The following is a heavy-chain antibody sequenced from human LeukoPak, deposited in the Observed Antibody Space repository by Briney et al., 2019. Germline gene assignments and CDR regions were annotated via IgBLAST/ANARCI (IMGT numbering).Heavy chain of an antibody. D-gene: IGHD3-10*01. V-gene: IGHV1-69*05. CDR3: ARHRIVRGENFDY. CDR1: GGTFSSYA. CDR2: IIPIFGTA. Sequence: GASVKVSCKASGGTFSSYAISWVRQAPGQGLEWMGGIIPIFGTANYAQKLQGRVTMTTDTSTSTAYMELRSLRSDDTAVYYCARHRIVRGENFDYWGQGTLVTVSS. J-gene: IGHJ4*02.